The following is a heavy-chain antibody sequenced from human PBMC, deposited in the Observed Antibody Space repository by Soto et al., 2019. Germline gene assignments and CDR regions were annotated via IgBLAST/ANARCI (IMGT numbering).Heavy chain of an antibody. V-gene: IGHV4-59*08. CDR1: CGSISSYY. CDR3: AGQRSVVVTPWWFDP. CDR2: IYHSGSS. D-gene: IGHD2-15*01. Sequence: SETLSLTCTVSCGSISSYYWSWIRQPPGKGLEWIGYIYHSGSSNYNPSLKSRVTILLDTSKNQLSLKLSSVTAADTAVYYCAGQRSVVVTPWWFDPWGQGTLVTVSS. J-gene: IGHJ5*02.